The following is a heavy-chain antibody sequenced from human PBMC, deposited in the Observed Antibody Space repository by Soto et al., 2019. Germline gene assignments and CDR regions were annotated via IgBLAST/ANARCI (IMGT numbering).Heavy chain of an antibody. CDR2: ISYDDVNK. D-gene: IGHD2-2*01. Sequence: QVQLVESGGGVVQPGRSLGLSCAASGFTFNTYGMHWFRQAPGKGLEWVAAISYDDVNKYYADSVKGRFTISRDNSKNTLYVQMNSLKPEDTAVYYCARSPQPTRGIHWYFDFWGRGILVAVSS. J-gene: IGHJ2*01. CDR1: GFTFNTYG. CDR3: ARSPQPTRGIHWYFDF. V-gene: IGHV3-30*03.